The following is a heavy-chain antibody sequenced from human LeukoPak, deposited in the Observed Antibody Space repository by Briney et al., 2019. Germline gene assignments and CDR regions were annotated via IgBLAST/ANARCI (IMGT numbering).Heavy chain of an antibody. V-gene: IGHV3-48*03. CDR1: GFTFSSYE. Sequence: GGSLRLSCAASGFTFSSYEMNWVRQAPGKGLEWVSYISSSGSTIYYADSVKGRFTISRDNAKNSLYLQMNSLRAEDTAVYYCAREKQWLDTDWFDPWGQGTLVTVSS. CDR2: ISSSGSTI. CDR3: AREKQWLDTDWFDP. J-gene: IGHJ5*02. D-gene: IGHD6-19*01.